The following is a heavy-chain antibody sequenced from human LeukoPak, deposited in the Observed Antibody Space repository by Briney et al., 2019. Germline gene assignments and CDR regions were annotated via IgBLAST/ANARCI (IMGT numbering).Heavy chain of an antibody. CDR2: IYTSGST. V-gene: IGHV4-61*02. Sequence: SQTLSLTCTVSGGSISSGSYYWSWIRQPAGKGLEWIGRIYTSGSTNYNPSLKSRVTISVDTSKNQFSLKLSSVTAADTAVYYCARERLYDSSGYYYLYYLDYWGQGTLVTVSS. CDR3: ARERLYDSSGYYYLYYLDY. CDR1: GGSISSGSYY. J-gene: IGHJ4*02. D-gene: IGHD3-22*01.